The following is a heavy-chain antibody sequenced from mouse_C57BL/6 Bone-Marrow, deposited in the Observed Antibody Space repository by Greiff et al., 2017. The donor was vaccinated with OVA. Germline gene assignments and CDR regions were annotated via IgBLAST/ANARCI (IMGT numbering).Heavy chain of an antibody. CDR3: AREGSFSFDY. CDR2: INPNNGGT. CDR1: GYTFTDYY. V-gene: IGHV1-26*01. Sequence: VQLKQSGPELVKPGASVKISCKASGYTFTDYYMNWVKQSHGKSLEWIGDINPNNGGTSYNQKFKGKATLTVDKSSSTAYMELRSLTSEDSAVYYCAREGSFSFDYWGQGTTLTVSS. J-gene: IGHJ2*01.